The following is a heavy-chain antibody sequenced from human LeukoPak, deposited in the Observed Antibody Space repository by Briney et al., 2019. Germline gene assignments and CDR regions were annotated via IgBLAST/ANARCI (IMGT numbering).Heavy chain of an antibody. Sequence: QAGGSLRLSCAASGFTFSNHGMNWVRQAPGKGLEWLSGISPRGGGTYYADSVKGRFTISRDNAKNSLYLQMNSLRAEDTAVYYCARDFGALSSPAYYYYYMDVWGKGTTVTVSS. CDR1: GFTFSNHG. CDR2: ISPRGGGT. J-gene: IGHJ6*03. D-gene: IGHD3-16*01. V-gene: IGHV3-23*01. CDR3: ARDFGALSSPAYYYYYMDV.